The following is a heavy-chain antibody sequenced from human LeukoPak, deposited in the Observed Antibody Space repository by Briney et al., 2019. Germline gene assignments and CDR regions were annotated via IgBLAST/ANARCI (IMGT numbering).Heavy chain of an antibody. Sequence: GGSLRLSCAASGFTFSSYEMNWVRQAPGKGLEGVSYNSSSGSRIYFADSVKGRFTISRDNAKNSLYLQMNSLRAEDTAVYYCASPAVVNPILGYTNGWYFRTWGQGTLVTVSS. CDR1: GFTFSSYE. V-gene: IGHV3-48*03. CDR3: ASPAVVNPILGYTNGWYFRT. D-gene: IGHD6-19*01. CDR2: NSSSGSRI. J-gene: IGHJ5*02.